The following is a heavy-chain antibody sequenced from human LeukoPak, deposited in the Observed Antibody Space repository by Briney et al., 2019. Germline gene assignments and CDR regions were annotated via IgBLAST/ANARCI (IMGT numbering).Heavy chain of an antibody. CDR1: GFTFSSYW. V-gene: IGHV3-7*03. CDR2: IKTDGSEK. J-gene: IGHJ5*02. CDR3: ARDYTGYFP. Sequence: GGSLRLSREASGFTFSSYWMSWVRQAPGKGLEWVANIKTDGSEKYYVDSVKGRFTISRDNAKNSLYLQMNSLRAEDTAVYYCARDYTGYFPWGQGTLVIVSS. D-gene: IGHD3-9*01.